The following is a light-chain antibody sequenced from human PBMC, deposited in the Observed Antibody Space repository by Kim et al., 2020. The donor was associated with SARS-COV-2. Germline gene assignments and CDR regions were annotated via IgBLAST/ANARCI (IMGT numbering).Light chain of an antibody. CDR2: DST. CDR1: TGAVPSGHY. CDR3: LLSYSGLVF. V-gene: IGLV7-46*01. Sequence: PGGTVTLTVASNTGAVPSGHYPSWFQRTPGQAPRTLIDDSTHKHSWTPAQFSGSLLGGNAALTLSGAQPEDEADYYCLLSYSGLVFFGGGTQLTVL. J-gene: IGLJ2*01.